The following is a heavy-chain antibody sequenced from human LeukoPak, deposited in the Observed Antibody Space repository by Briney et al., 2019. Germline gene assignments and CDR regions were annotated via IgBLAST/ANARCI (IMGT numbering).Heavy chain of an antibody. V-gene: IGHV4-61*02. D-gene: IGHD2-8*02. CDR2: IHIRGTT. Sequence: SETLSLTCTVSGDSISSGSYYWSWIRQPAGKGLEWIGRIHIRGTTNYNPSLKSRVTISADTSKNQLSLKLSSVTAADTAVYYCARGYWFYFDYWGQGTLVTVSS. J-gene: IGHJ4*02. CDR3: ARGYWFYFDY. CDR1: GDSISSGSYY.